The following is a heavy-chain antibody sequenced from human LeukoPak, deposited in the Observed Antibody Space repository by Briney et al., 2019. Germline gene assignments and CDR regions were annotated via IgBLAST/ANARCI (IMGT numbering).Heavy chain of an antibody. CDR1: GFTFSDYV. Sequence: PGGSLRLSCAASGFTFSDYVMHWVRQAPGKGLEWVAIISYDGSDKHYADSVKGRFTISRDNSKNTLYLQMNSLRTEDTALYYCAKDATGTYSGMDYWGQGTLVSVSS. CDR3: AKDATGTYSGMDY. J-gene: IGHJ4*02. D-gene: IGHD1-1*01. CDR2: ISYDGSDK. V-gene: IGHV3-30*04.